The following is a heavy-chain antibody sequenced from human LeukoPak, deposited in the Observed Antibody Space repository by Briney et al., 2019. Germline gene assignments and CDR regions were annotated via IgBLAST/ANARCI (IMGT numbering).Heavy chain of an antibody. CDR3: AKGFGESLPDY. CDR1: GFTFSSYG. Sequence: GGSLRLSCAASGFTFSSYGMHWVRQAPGKGLEWVAVISYDGSNKYYEDSVKGRFTISRDNSKNTLYLQMNSLRAEDTAVYYCAKGFGESLPDYWGQGTLVTVSS. J-gene: IGHJ4*02. CDR2: ISYDGSNK. V-gene: IGHV3-30*18. D-gene: IGHD3-10*01.